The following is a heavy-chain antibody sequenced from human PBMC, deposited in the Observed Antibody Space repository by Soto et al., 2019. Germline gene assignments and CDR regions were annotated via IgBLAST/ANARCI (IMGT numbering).Heavy chain of an antibody. D-gene: IGHD3-22*01. CDR3: ARHLSLYYYDSSGYYLDYYYYGMDV. CDR1: GYSFTSYW. V-gene: IGHV5-51*01. J-gene: IGHJ6*02. CDR2: IYPGDSDT. Sequence: GESLKISCKGSGYSFTSYWIGWVRQMPGKGLEWMGIIYPGDSDTRYSPSFQGQVTISADKSISTAYLQWSSLKASDTAMYYCARHLSLYYYDSSGYYLDYYYYGMDVWGQGTTVTVSS.